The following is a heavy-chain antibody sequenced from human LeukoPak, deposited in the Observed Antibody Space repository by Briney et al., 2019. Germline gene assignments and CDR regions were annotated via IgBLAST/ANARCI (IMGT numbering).Heavy chain of an antibody. CDR2: IYHSGST. CDR3: ARDGSGSYYMHVNWFDP. CDR1: GGSISSSNW. D-gene: IGHD3-10*01. Sequence: PSETLSLTCAVSGGSISSSNWWSWVRQPPGKGLEWIGEIYHSGSTNYNPSLKSRVTISVDKSKNQFSLKLSSVTAADTAVYYCARDGSGSYYMHVNWFDPWGQGTLVTVSS. V-gene: IGHV4-4*02. J-gene: IGHJ5*02.